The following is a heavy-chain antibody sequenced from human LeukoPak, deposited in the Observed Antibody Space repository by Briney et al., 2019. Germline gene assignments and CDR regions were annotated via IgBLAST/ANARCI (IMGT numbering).Heavy chain of an antibody. CDR2: IYTSGST. J-gene: IGHJ4*02. D-gene: IGHD2-15*01. CDR3: ARDTSGYCSGGSCYSPFDY. CDR1: GGSISSSSYY. V-gene: IGHV4-61*02. Sequence: SETLSLTCTVSGGSISSSSYYWSWNRQPAGKGLEWIGRIYTSGSTNYNPSLKSRVTMSVDTSKNQFSLKLSSVTAADTAVYYCARDTSGYCSGGSCYSPFDYWGQGTLVTVSS.